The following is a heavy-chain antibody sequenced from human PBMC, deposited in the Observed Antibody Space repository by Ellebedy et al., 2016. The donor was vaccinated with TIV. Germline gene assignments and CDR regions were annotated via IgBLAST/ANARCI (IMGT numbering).Heavy chain of an antibody. Sequence: GESLKISCAASGFTFSSHAMHWVRQAPAKGLEWVGFIWYDGSNKDYADSVKGRFTISRDNSKNTLYLQMNSLRVEDTAVYYCAGDPQNSGWQLAYWGQGALVTVSS. CDR2: IWYDGSNK. V-gene: IGHV3-33*08. CDR3: AGDPQNSGWQLAY. D-gene: IGHD6-19*01. CDR1: GFTFSSHA. J-gene: IGHJ4*02.